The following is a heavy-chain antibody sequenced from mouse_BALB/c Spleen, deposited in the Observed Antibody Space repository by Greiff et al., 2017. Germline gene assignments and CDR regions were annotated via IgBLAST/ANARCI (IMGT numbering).Heavy chain of an antibody. V-gene: IGHV5-6-2*01. J-gene: IGHJ4*01. CDR2: INSNGGST. D-gene: IGHD2-10*02. CDR1: GFTFSSYY. CDR3: ARHKYGNYVNAMDY. Sequence: EVKLVESGGGLVKLGGSLKLSCAASGFTFSSYYMSWVRQTPEKRLELVAAINSNGGSTYYPDTVKGRFTISRDNAKNTLYLQMSSLKSEDTALYYCARHKYGNYVNAMDYWGQGTSVTVSS.